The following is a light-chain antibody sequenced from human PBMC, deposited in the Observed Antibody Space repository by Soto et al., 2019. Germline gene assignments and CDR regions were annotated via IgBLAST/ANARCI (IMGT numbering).Light chain of an antibody. CDR2: GAT. V-gene: IGKV3-11*01. CDR3: QQRSNWPIT. CDR1: QSVSSN. Sequence: ETVMTQSPATLSVSPGERATLSCRASQSVSSNLAWYQQKPGQVPRLLIYGATTRATGIPARFSGSGSGTDFTLTISSLEPEDFALYYCQQRSNWPITFGQGTRLEIK. J-gene: IGKJ5*01.